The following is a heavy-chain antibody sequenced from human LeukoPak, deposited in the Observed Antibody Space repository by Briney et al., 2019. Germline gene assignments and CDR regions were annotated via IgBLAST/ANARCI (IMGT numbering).Heavy chain of an antibody. CDR3: ARGRDSGYDSYYGMDV. Sequence: ASVKVSCKASGGTFSSYAISWVRQAPGQGLEWMGGIIPIFGTANYAQKFQGRVTITADESTSTAYMELSSLRSEDTAVYYCARGRDSGYDSYYGMDVWGQGTTVTVSS. D-gene: IGHD5-12*01. CDR1: GGTFSSYA. V-gene: IGHV1-69*13. CDR2: IIPIFGTA. J-gene: IGHJ6*02.